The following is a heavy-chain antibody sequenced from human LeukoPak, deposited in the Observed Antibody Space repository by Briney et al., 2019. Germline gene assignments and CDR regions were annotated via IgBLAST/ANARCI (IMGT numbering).Heavy chain of an antibody. J-gene: IGHJ3*02. CDR3: ASPRGYSGYERAFDI. CDR2: IYHSGST. Sequence: SGTLSLTCAVSGGSISSSNWWRWVRQPPGKGLEWIGEIYHSGSTNYNPSLKSRVTISVDKSKNQFSLKLSSVTAADTAVYYCASPRGYSGYERAFDIWGQGTMVTVSS. D-gene: IGHD5-12*01. CDR1: GGSISSSNW. V-gene: IGHV4-4*02.